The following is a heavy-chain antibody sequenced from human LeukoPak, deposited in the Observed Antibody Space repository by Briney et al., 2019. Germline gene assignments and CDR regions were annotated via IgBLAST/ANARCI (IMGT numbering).Heavy chain of an antibody. D-gene: IGHD3-10*01. J-gene: IGHJ4*02. CDR3: AKGNSGSGSHHFDY. V-gene: IGHV3-23*01. CDR1: GFIFSSYA. Sequence: GGSLRLSCAASGFIFSSYAMSWVRQAPGKGLEWVSAIVGRGSNTYNAESVKGRSTISRDNSKNTLYLQIDSLGVEDTAVYYCAKGNSGSGSHHFDYWGQGTLVIVSS. CDR2: IVGRGSNT.